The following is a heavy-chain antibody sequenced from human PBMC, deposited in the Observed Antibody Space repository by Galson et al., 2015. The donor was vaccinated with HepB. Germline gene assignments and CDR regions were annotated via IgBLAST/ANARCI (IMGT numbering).Heavy chain of an antibody. D-gene: IGHD3-10*01. J-gene: IGHJ3*02. Sequence: QSGAEVKKPGESLKISCRSSGHNFANYWIGWVRQMPGKGLEWMGITYPGGSDSRYNPSFQGQVTISADKSISTAYLQWSSLEASDTAMYYCATLRGSDAFDIWVQGTMVTVSS. V-gene: IGHV5-51*01. CDR3: ATLRGSDAFDI. CDR2: TYPGGSDS. CDR1: GHNFANYW.